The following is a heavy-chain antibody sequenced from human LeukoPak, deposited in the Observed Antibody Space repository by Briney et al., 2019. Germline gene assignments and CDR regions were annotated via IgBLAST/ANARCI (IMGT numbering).Heavy chain of an antibody. Sequence: GASVKVSCKASGGRFTDYTITWVRQIPGQGLEWMGRITPMFGMADYAQKFHDRVTITADKSTTTAYMDLSGLRSEDTAVYYCAGGGRYDFNSWFDPWGQGTLVTVSS. V-gene: IGHV1-69*02. D-gene: IGHD2-21*02. CDR3: AGGGRYDFNSWFDP. J-gene: IGHJ5*02. CDR2: ITPMFGMA. CDR1: GGRFTDYT.